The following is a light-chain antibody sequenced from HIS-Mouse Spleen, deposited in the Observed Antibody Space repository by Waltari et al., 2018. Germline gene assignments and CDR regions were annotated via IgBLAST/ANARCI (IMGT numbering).Light chain of an antibody. Sequence: SSELTQDPAVSVALGQTVRITCQGDSLRSYYASWYQQKQGQAPVLVLYGKNNRPSGIPDRFSGSSSGNTASLTITGAQAEDEADYYCSSRDSSGNHVVFGGGTKLTVL. J-gene: IGLJ2*01. V-gene: IGLV3-19*01. CDR3: SSRDSSGNHVV. CDR1: SLRSYY. CDR2: GKN.